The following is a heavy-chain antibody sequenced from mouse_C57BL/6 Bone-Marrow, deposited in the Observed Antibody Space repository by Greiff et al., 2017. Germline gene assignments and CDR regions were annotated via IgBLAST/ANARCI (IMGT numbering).Heavy chain of an antibody. D-gene: IGHD1-1*01. Sequence: VQLQQSVAELVRPGASVKLSCTASGFNIKNTYMHWVKQRPEQGLEWIGRIDPANGNTKYAPKFQGKATITADTSSNTAYLPLSSLTSEDTAIDYCSGTGTVVAYFDYWGQGTTLTVSS. CDR3: SGTGTVVAYFDY. V-gene: IGHV14-3*01. CDR2: IDPANGNT. CDR1: GFNIKNTY. J-gene: IGHJ2*01.